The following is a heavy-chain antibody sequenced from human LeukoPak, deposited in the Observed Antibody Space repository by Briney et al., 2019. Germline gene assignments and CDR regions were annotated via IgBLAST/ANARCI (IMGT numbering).Heavy chain of an antibody. J-gene: IGHJ4*02. Sequence: GASVKVSCKASGGTFSSYAISWVRQAPGQGLEWMGIINPSGGSTNYAQKFQGRVTMTRDTSTSTVYMELSSLRSEDTAVYYCARATQENDYWGQGTLVTVSS. CDR1: GGTFSSYA. CDR2: INPSGGST. CDR3: ARATQENDY. V-gene: IGHV1-46*01.